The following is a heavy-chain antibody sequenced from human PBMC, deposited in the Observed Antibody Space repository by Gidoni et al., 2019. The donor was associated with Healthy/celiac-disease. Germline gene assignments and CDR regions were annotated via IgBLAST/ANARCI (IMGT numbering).Heavy chain of an antibody. Sequence: EVQLVESGGGLVQPGGSLRLSCAASGFPFSSSWMSWVRQAPGKGLEWVANIKQDGSEKYYVDSVKGRFTISRDNAKNSLYLQMNSLRAEDTAVYYCAREIPDYGDFLGYFDYWGQGTLVTVSS. D-gene: IGHD4-17*01. CDR2: IKQDGSEK. CDR1: GFPFSSSW. V-gene: IGHV3-7*03. J-gene: IGHJ4*02. CDR3: AREIPDYGDFLGYFDY.